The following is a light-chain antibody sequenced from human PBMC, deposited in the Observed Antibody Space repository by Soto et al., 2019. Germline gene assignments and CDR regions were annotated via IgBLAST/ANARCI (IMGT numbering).Light chain of an antibody. CDR3: SSYTSSSPAIV. CDR2: DVS. Sequence: QSALTQPASVSGSPGQSITISCTGTSRDFGGYNYVSWYQQHPGKAPKLMIYDVSNRPSGVSNRFSGSKSGNTASLTISGLQAEDEADYYCSSYTSSSPAIVFGTGTKVTVL. J-gene: IGLJ1*01. CDR1: SRDFGGYNY. V-gene: IGLV2-14*01.